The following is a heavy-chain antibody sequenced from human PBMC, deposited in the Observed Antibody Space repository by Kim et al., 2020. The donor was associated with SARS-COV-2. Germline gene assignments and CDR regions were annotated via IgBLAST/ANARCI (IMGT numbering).Heavy chain of an antibody. Sequence: GGSLRLSCAASGFTFSSYAMSWVRQAPGKGLEWVSAISGSGGSTYYADSVKGRFTISRDNSKNTLYLQMNSLRAEDTAVYYCAKVTPKIVATIRGPFDYWSQGTLVTVSS. CDR3: AKVTPKIVATIRGPFDY. CDR2: ISGSGGST. V-gene: IGHV3-23*01. CDR1: GFTFSSYA. D-gene: IGHD5-12*01. J-gene: IGHJ4*02.